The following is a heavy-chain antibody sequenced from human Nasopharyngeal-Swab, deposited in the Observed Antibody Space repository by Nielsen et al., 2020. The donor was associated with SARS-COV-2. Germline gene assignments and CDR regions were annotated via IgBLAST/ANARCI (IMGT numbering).Heavy chain of an antibody. CDR1: GYTFTSYA. Sequence: ASVKVSCKASGYTFTSYAMHWVRQAPGQRLEWMGWINAGNGNTKYSQKFQGRVTITRDTSASTAYMGLSSLRSEDTAVYYCASCSGGSCDYYYYGMDVWGQGTTVTVSS. CDR2: INAGNGNT. J-gene: IGHJ6*02. CDR3: ASCSGGSCDYYYYGMDV. D-gene: IGHD2-15*01. V-gene: IGHV1-3*01.